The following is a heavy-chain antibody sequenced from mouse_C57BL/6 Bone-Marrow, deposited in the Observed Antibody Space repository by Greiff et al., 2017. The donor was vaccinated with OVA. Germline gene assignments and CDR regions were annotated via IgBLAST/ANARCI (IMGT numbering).Heavy chain of an antibody. Sequence: VQLQQSGAELVRPGASVKLSCTASGFNIKDDYMHWVKQRPEQGLEWIGWIDPENGDTEYASKFQGKATITADTSSNTAYLQLSSLTSEDTAVYYCTTMSPELLRPWYSDVWGTGTTVTVSS. CDR3: TTMSPELLRPWYSDV. CDR1: GFNIKDDY. J-gene: IGHJ1*03. CDR2: IDPENGDT. D-gene: IGHD1-1*01. V-gene: IGHV14-4*01.